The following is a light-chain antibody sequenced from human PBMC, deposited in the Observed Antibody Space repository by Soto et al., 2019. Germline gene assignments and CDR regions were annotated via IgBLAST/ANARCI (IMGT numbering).Light chain of an antibody. J-gene: IGKJ5*01. CDR1: QVISSY. CDR2: AAS. Sequence: AIQMTQSPSSFSASTGNRVPITYRASQVISSYLAWYQQKPGKAPKLLIYAASTLQSGVPSRFSGSGSGKDFTLTISSLQPEDFATYYCQQAASFPITFGQGTRLEIK. CDR3: QQAASFPIT. V-gene: IGKV1-8*01.